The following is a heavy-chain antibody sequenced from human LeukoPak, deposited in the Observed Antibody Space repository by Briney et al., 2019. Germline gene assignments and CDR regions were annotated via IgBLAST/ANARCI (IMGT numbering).Heavy chain of an antibody. CDR2: ISYDGSNK. V-gene: IGHV3-30*04. CDR1: GFTFSSYA. Sequence: GGSLRLSCAASGFTFSSYAMHWVRQAPGKGLEWVAVISYDGSNKYYADSVKGRFTISRDNSKNTLYLQMNSLRAEDTAVYYCARSDYWGQGTLVTVSS. J-gene: IGHJ4*02. CDR3: ARSDY.